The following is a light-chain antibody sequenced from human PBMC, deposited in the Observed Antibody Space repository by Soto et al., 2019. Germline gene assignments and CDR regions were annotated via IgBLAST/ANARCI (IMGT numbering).Light chain of an antibody. V-gene: IGKV3-15*01. Sequence: EIVMTQSPATLSVSPGERATLSCRASQCVSSNLAWYQQKPGQAPRLLIYGAYTRATGIPARFSGSGSGTEFTLTISSLQSEDFAVYYCQQYNNWRPWTFVQGNKVEIK. J-gene: IGKJ1*01. CDR1: QCVSSN. CDR3: QQYNNWRPWT. CDR2: GAY.